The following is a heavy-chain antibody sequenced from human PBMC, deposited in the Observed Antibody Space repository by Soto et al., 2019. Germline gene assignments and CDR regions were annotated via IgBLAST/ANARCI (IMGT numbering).Heavy chain of an antibody. CDR3: ARGYYDGRHGLDV. CDR1: GSSISIYY. V-gene: IGHV4-59*01. CDR2: MYYRGTT. D-gene: IGHD3-3*01. Sequence: PSETLSLTCSVSGSSISIYYWNWIRQTPGPGLERIGYMYYRGTTKYNPSLKSRVATSVDTSKNQVSLKLSSVTAADTAVYYCARGYYDGRHGLDVWGQGTTVTVSS. J-gene: IGHJ6*02.